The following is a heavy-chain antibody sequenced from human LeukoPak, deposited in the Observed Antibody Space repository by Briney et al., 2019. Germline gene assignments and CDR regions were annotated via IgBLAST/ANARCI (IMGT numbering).Heavy chain of an antibody. CDR1: GGSLSGYY. Sequence: KSSETLSLTCAVYGGSLSGYYWSWIRQPPGKGLEWIGEINHSGSTNYNPSLKSRVTISVDTSKNQFSLKLSSVTAADTAVYYCARGGWLNWFDPWGQGTLVTVSS. D-gene: IGHD6-19*01. V-gene: IGHV4-34*01. CDR2: INHSGST. CDR3: ARGGWLNWFDP. J-gene: IGHJ5*02.